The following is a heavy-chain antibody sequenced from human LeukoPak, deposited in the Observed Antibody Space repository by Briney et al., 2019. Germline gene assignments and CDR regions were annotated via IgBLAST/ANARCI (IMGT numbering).Heavy chain of an antibody. Sequence: GRSLRLSCAASGFTFSSYGMHWVRQAPGKGLEWVAFVQYDGSNKYYADSVKGRFTISRDNSKNTLYLQMNSLRAEDTALYYCAKGGTSWGQGTMDTVSS. CDR3: AKGGTS. J-gene: IGHJ3*01. CDR1: GFTFSSYG. CDR2: VQYDGSNK. D-gene: IGHD1-1*01. V-gene: IGHV3-30*02.